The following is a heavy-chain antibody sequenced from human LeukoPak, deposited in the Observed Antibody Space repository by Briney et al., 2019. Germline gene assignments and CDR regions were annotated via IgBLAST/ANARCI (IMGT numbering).Heavy chain of an antibody. CDR3: ARTQSQSGSYRYYFAY. CDR1: GGSISSYY. J-gene: IGHJ4*02. Sequence: SETLSLTCAVSGGSISSYYWSWIRQPPGGGLEWIGDIYYIRNTNYNPSLKSRVTMSLDPSKNQFSLKLNSVTAADTAVYYCARTQSQSGSYRYYFAYWGQGTLVTVSS. V-gene: IGHV4-59*01. CDR2: IYYIRNT. D-gene: IGHD1-26*01.